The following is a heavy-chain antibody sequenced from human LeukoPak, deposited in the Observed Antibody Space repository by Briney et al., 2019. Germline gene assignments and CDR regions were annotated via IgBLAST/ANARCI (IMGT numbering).Heavy chain of an antibody. CDR3: ARARRRCSGGSCYSVPYYYYYMDV. CDR2: IYYSGST. D-gene: IGHD2-15*01. V-gene: IGHV4-39*07. Sequence: PSETLSLTCTVSGGSISSSSYYWGWIRQPPGKGLEWIGSIYYSGSTYYNPSLKSRVTISVDTSKNQFSLKLSSVTAADTAVYYCARARRRCSGGSCYSVPYYYYYMDVWGKGTTVTVSS. J-gene: IGHJ6*03. CDR1: GGSISSSSYY.